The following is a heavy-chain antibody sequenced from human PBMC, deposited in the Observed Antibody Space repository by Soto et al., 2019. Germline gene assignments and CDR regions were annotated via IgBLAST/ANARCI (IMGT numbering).Heavy chain of an antibody. V-gene: IGHV1-24*01. CDR3: ATDPPVGANLWPRFDY. Sequence: GASVKVSCKVSGYTLTELSMHWVRQAPGKGLEWMGGFDPEDGETIYAQKFQGRVTMTEDTSTDTAYMELSSLRSEDTAVYYCATDPPVGANLWPRFDYWGQGTLVTVSS. CDR1: GYTLTELS. D-gene: IGHD1-26*01. CDR2: FDPEDGET. J-gene: IGHJ4*02.